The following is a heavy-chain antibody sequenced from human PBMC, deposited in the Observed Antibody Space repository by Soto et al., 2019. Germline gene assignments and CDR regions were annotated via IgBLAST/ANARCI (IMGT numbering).Heavy chain of an antibody. J-gene: IGHJ4*02. CDR1: GVNFRGYA. CDR3: AKDHLYQV. CDR2: ISGSGGST. Sequence: GRSIRLCYAAFGVNFRGYAMSWVLQATGKGLEWVSAISGSGGSTYYADSVKGRFTISRDNSKNTLYLQMNRLRAEDKAVHYCAKDHLYQVWGQGALVTVS. V-gene: IGHV3-23*01. D-gene: IGHD2-2*02.